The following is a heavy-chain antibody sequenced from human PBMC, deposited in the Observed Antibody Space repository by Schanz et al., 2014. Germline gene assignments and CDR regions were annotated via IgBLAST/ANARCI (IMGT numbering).Heavy chain of an antibody. CDR3: AKGMGYCSGGTCYDYYYYGLDV. D-gene: IGHD2-15*01. CDR2: IYSGIGA. Sequence: EVQLVESGGGLVKPGGSLRLSCEASGFTFSTYAMSWVRQAPGKGLEWVSVIYSGIGAYYADSVKDRFTVSRDNSENTLYLQMNSLSADDTAVFYCAKGMGYCSGGTCYDYYYYGLDVWGQGTTVTVSS. V-gene: IGHV3-66*01. CDR1: GFTFSTYA. J-gene: IGHJ6*02.